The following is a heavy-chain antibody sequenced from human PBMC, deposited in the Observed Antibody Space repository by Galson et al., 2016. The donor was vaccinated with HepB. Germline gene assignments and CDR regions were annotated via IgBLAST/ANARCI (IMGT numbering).Heavy chain of an antibody. V-gene: IGHV3-23*01. CDR2: LSGMGGSP. D-gene: IGHD3-3*01. J-gene: IGHJ6*02. CDR1: GFSFDDYA. CDR3: VKCRDKDFLSGYFCGMDV. Sequence: SLRLSCAASGFSFDDYAMSWVRQALGKGLEWVASLSGMGGSPHYLDTVKGRFTISRVNSKNTLYLQMQSLRAEDTAVYYCVKCRDKDFLSGYFCGMDVSGQGTTVTVSS.